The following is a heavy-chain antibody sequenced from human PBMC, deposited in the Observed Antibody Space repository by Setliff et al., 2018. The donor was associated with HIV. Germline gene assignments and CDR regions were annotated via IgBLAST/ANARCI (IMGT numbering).Heavy chain of an antibody. V-gene: IGHV4-38-2*01. J-gene: IGHJ4*02. CDR2: IYHTGSS. CDR1: GFSISSRYY. D-gene: IGHD3-22*01. CDR3: ARGVLDLVISVYGF. Sequence: SETLSLTCDVSGFSISSRYYWGWIRQSPGKGLEWIGNIYHTGSSHYNPSLNDRATISLDTSKNQFSLKLNSVTAADTAVYYCARGVLDLVISVYGFWGQGIPVTV.